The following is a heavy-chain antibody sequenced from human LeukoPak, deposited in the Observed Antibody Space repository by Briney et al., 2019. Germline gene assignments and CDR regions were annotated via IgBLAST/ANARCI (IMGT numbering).Heavy chain of an antibody. CDR3: AREKTVTPGWFDP. CDR2: INPNSGGT. V-gene: IGHV1-2*02. J-gene: IGHJ5*02. D-gene: IGHD4-11*01. CDR1: GYTFTGYY. Sequence: GASVKVSCKASGYTFTGYYMHWVRQAPGQGLEWMGWINPNSGGTSYAQKFQGRVTMTRDMSTSTVYMELSSLRSEDTAVYYCAREKTVTPGWFDPWGQGTLVTVSS.